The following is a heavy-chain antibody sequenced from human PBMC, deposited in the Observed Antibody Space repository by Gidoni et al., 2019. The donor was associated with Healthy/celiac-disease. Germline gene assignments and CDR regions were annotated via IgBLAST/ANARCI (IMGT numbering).Heavy chain of an antibody. CDR3: ARVDIVVVVAARSPGWFDP. Sequence: QVQLQQWGAGLLKPSETLSLTCAVYGGSFSGYYWSWIRQPPGKGLEWIGEINHSGSTNYNPSLKSRVTISVDTSKNQFSLKLSSVTAADTAVYYCARVDIVVVVAARSPGWFDPWGQGTLVTVSS. CDR2: INHSGST. J-gene: IGHJ5*02. CDR1: GGSFSGYY. D-gene: IGHD2-15*01. V-gene: IGHV4-34*01.